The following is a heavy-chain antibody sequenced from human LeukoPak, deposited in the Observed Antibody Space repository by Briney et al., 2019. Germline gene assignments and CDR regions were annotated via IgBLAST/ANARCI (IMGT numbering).Heavy chain of an antibody. J-gene: IGHJ3*02. Sequence: GGSLRLSCAASGFTFSSYSMNWVRQAPGKGLEWVSSISSSSSYIYYADSVKGRFTISRDNAKNSLYLQMNSLRAEDTAVYYCARDKNNWNHGGDAFDIWGQGTMVTVSS. CDR3: ARDKNNWNHGGDAFDI. V-gene: IGHV3-21*01. D-gene: IGHD1-14*01. CDR1: GFTFSSYS. CDR2: ISSSSSYI.